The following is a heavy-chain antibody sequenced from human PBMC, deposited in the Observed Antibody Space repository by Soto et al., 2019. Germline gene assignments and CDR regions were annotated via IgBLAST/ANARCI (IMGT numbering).Heavy chain of an antibody. CDR1: GYTFTSYG. CDR2: ISAYNGNT. J-gene: IGHJ6*03. V-gene: IGHV1-18*01. D-gene: IGHD4-4*01. CDR3: ASAVTTYYYYYMAV. Sequence: GASVKVSCKASGYTFTSYGISCVRQAPGQGLEWMGWISAYNGNTNYAQKLQGRVTMTTDTSTSTAYMELRSLRSDDTAVYYCASAVTTYYYYYMAVWGKGTTVTVSS.